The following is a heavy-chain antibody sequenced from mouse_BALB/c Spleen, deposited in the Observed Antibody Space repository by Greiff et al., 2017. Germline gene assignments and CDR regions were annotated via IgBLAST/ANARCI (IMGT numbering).Heavy chain of an antibody. CDR3: ARRRSTMKSYAMDY. Sequence: QVQLQQSGAELMKPGASVKISCKATGYTFSSYWLEWVKQRPGHGLEWIGEILPGSGSTNYNEKFKGKATFTADTSSNTAYMQLSSLTSEDSAVYYCARRRSTMKSYAMDYWGQGTSVTVSS. D-gene: IGHD2-4*01. CDR1: GYTFSSYW. J-gene: IGHJ4*01. CDR2: ILPGSGST. V-gene: IGHV1-9*01.